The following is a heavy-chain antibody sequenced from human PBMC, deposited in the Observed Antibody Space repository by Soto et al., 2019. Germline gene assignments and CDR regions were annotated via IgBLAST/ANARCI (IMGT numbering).Heavy chain of an antibody. CDR3: TTLEEGGNSDY. V-gene: IGHV3-15*01. J-gene: IGHJ4*02. D-gene: IGHD3-16*01. CDR1: GFTFSNAL. CDR2: IKSKTDGGTT. Sequence: GGPLTPSWGASGFTFSNALMSWVRQAPGKGLEWVGRIKSKTDGGTTDYAAPVKGRFTISRDDSKNTLYLQMNSLKTEDTAVYYCTTLEEGGNSDYWCQGTLVTVSP.